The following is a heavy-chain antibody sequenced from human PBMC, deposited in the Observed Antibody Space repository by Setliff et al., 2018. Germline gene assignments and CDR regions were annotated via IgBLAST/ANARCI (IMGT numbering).Heavy chain of an antibody. CDR3: AADYGDRDSFDY. V-gene: IGHV4-59*11. CDR2: IYYSEST. J-gene: IGHJ4*02. D-gene: IGHD4-17*01. Sequence: PSETLFLTCTVSGGSISSHYWSWIRQPPGKGLEWIGYIYYSESTNYNPALKSRVTISIDTSRNQFSLKLNSVTAADTAVYYCAADYGDRDSFDYWGQGTLVTVS. CDR1: GGSISSHY.